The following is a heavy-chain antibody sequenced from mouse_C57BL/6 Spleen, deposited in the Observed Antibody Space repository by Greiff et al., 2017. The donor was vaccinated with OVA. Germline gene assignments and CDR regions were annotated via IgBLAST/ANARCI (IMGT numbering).Heavy chain of an antibody. CDR2: IYPRSGNT. Sequence: VKLVESGAELARPGASVKLSCKASGYTFTSYGISWVKQRTGQGLEWIGEIYPRSGNTYYNEKFKGKATLTADKSSSTAYMELRSLTSEDSAVYFCARDQGYDAAYWGQGTLVTVSA. J-gene: IGHJ3*01. V-gene: IGHV1-81*01. CDR3: ARDQGYDAAY. CDR1: GYTFTSYG. D-gene: IGHD2-2*01.